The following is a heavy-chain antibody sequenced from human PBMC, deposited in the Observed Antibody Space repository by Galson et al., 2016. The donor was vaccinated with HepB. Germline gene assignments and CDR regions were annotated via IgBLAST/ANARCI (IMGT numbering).Heavy chain of an antibody. D-gene: IGHD3-22*01. CDR3: ARLGEYLDISRYSHYYFDS. CDR1: GDSISNDIYY. J-gene: IGHJ4*02. CDR2: IYYSGAT. V-gene: IGHV4-39*01. Sequence: SETLSLTCTVSGDSISNDIYYWGWIRQPPGKGLEWIGTIYYSGATYFNPSLKSRVTISVDTSNNQFSLKLSSVTAADTAIYYCARLGEYLDISRYSHYYFDSWGQGTLVTVTS.